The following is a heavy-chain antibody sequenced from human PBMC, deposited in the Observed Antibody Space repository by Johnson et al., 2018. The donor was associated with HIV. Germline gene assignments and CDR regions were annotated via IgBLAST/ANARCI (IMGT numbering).Heavy chain of an antibody. V-gene: IGHV3-74*02. CDR2: INPDGSST. J-gene: IGHJ3*02. Sequence: EVQLVESGGGLVQPGGSLRLSCAASGFTFSNAWMSWVRQAPGKGLVWVSRINPDGSSTDYADSVKGRFTISRDNAKNSLYLQMNSLRAGDTAVYYCARKADAIDIWGQGTMVTVSS. CDR3: ARKADAIDI. CDR1: GFTFSNAW.